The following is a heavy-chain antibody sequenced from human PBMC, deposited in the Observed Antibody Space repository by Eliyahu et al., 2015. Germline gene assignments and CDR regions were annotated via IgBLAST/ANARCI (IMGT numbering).Heavy chain of an antibody. CDR3: ARDDSSSWYGPFARGAFDI. D-gene: IGHD6-13*01. J-gene: IGHJ3*02. Sequence: QVQLVQSGAEVKKPGASVKVSCKASGYTFTSYYXHWVRQAPGQGLEWMGIINPSGGSTSYAQKFQGRVTMTRDTSTSTVYMELSSLRSEDTAVYYCARDDSSSWYGPFARGAFDIWGQGTMVTVSS. CDR2: INPSGGST. CDR1: GYTFTSYY. V-gene: IGHV1-46*01.